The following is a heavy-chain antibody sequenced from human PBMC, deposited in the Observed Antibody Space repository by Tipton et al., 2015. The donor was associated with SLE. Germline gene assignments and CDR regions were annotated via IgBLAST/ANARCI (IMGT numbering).Heavy chain of an antibody. CDR3: ASCGYDCYSYYYYYMDV. V-gene: IGHV3-74*01. CDR2: INSDGSST. D-gene: IGHD2-21*01. Sequence: GSLRLSCAASGFTFSNYPMHWVRQAPGKGLVWVARINSDGSSTTYAGSVEGRFSISRDNAKNTLYLQMNSLRAEDTAVYYCASCGYDCYSYYYYYMDVWGKGTTVTVSS. J-gene: IGHJ6*03. CDR1: GFTFSNYP.